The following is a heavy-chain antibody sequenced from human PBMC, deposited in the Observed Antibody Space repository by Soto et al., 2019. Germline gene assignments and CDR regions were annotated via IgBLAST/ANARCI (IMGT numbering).Heavy chain of an antibody. D-gene: IGHD2-2*01. Sequence: SETLSLTCSVSGVSVSSDMYYWSWIRHHPGKGLEWIGYIYYSGNTYYNPSLGGRVTISLDTSKNHFSLRLRSVAPADTAVYYCARYPVVVVPAANYGLDVWGQGTTVTVSS. CDR1: GVSVSSDMYY. CDR3: ARYPVVVVPAANYGLDV. CDR2: IYYSGNT. J-gene: IGHJ6*02. V-gene: IGHV4-31*03.